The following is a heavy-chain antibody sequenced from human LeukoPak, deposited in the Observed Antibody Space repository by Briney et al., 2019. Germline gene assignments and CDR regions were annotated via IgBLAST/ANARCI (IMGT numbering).Heavy chain of an antibody. CDR2: IYYTGST. CDR3: AKFATVTVPNWLDP. J-gene: IGHJ5*02. D-gene: IGHD4-11*01. V-gene: IGHV4-59*01. Sequence: PSETLSLTCTVSGGSISGYSWSWIRQPPGKGLEFIGYIYYTGSTDYNPSLKSRVTISVDTSTNQFSLMLSSVTAADTAVYYCAKFATVTVPNWLDPWGQGTLVTVSS. CDR1: GGSISGYS.